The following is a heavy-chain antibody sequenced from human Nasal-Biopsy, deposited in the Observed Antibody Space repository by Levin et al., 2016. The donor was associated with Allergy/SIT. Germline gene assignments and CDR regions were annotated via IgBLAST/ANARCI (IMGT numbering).Heavy chain of an antibody. D-gene: IGHD6-19*01. V-gene: IGHV3-23*01. CDR1: GFIFRTFG. Sequence: GESLKISCVGSGFIFRTFGMGWVRRAPGKGLEWVSSISISGGTRYHADSVKGRFTISRDNSKNTLYLQMNSLRAEDTAIYYCAKDTVAATQGMDVWGQGTTVTVSS. CDR3: AKDTVAATQGMDV. J-gene: IGHJ6*02. CDR2: ISISGGTR.